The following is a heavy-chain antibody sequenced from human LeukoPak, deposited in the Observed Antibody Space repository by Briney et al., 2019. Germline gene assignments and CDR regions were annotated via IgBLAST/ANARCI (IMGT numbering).Heavy chain of an antibody. V-gene: IGHV4-34*01. CDR2: INHSGST. J-gene: IGHJ3*02. CDR3: ARPLPTDYYGSGSYPRPDAFDI. CDR1: GGSFSGYY. D-gene: IGHD3-10*01. Sequence: SETLSLTCAVYGGSFSGYYWSWIRQPLGKGLEWIGEINHSGSTNYNPSLKSRVTISVDTSKNQFSLKLSSVTAADTAVYYRARPLPTDYYGSGSYPRPDAFDIWGQGTMVTVSS.